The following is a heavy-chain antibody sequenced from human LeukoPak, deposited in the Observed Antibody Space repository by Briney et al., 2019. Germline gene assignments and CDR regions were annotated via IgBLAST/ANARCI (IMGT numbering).Heavy chain of an antibody. CDR1: GGSFSGYY. V-gene: IGHV4-59*08. Sequence: KPSETLSLTCAVYGGSFSGYYWSWIRQPPGKGLEWIGYIYYSGSTNYNPSLKSRVTISLDTSKNQFSLKLSSVTAADTAVYYCAGHHPRNTVDFWGQGTLVTVSS. D-gene: IGHD2/OR15-2a*01. CDR3: AGHHPRNTVDF. J-gene: IGHJ4*02. CDR2: IYYSGST.